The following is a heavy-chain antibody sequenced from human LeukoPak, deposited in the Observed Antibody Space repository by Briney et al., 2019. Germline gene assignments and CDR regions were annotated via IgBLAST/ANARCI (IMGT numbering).Heavy chain of an antibody. J-gene: IGHJ4*02. CDR2: SDSGDTT. Sequence: PGWSLRLSCAASRFTFSSYAMSWVRQAPGKGLEWVSASDSGDTTYYADSVKGRFTISRDNSKNTVYLQMNSLRAEDTAVYYCAKPPGTSNYFDHWGQGILVTVSS. V-gene: IGHV3-23*01. CDR3: AKPPGTSNYFDH. CDR1: RFTFSSYA.